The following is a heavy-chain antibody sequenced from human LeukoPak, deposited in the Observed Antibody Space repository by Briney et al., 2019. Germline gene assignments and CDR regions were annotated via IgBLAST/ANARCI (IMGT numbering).Heavy chain of an antibody. D-gene: IGHD6-13*01. CDR1: GFTFSRYS. J-gene: IGHJ1*01. CDR3: TTPAAGPRAEYSQY. CDR2: ISPDARYI. V-gene: IGHV3-21*01. Sequence: GGSLRLSCAASGFTFSRYSMNWVRQAPGKGLEWVSSISPDARYIYYTDSLKGRFTVSRDNAKNSLYLQMNSLAVEDTAVYYCTTPAAGPRAEYSQYWGQGTLVTVSP.